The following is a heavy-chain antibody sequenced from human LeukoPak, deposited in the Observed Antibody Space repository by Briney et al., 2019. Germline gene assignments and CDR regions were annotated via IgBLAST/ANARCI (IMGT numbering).Heavy chain of an antibody. D-gene: IGHD2-15*01. V-gene: IGHV3-23*01. CDR1: GFTFSSYA. CDR2: ISGSGGST. CDR3: AKGSPSGYCSGGSCFTGAFDI. Sequence: PGGSLRLSCAASGFTFSSYAMSWVHQAPGKGLEWVSAISGSGGSTYYADSVKGRFTISRDNSKNTLYLQMNSLRAEDTAVYYCAKGSPSGYCSGGSCFTGAFDIWGQGTMVTVSS. J-gene: IGHJ3*02.